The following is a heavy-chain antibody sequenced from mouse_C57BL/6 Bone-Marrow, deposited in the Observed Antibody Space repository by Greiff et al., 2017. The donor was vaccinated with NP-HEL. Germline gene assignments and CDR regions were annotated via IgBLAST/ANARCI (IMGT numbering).Heavy chain of an antibody. D-gene: IGHD1-1*01. CDR3: ARRITTVVYWYFDV. CDR2: INPYNGGT. J-gene: IGHJ1*03. CDR1: GYTFTDYY. V-gene: IGHV1-19*01. Sequence: VQLKESGPVLVKPGASVKMSCKASGYTFTDYYMNWVKQSHGKSLEWIGVINPYNGGTSYNQKFKGKATLTVDKSSSTAYMELNSLTSEDSSVYYCARRITTVVYWYFDVWGTGTTVTVSS.